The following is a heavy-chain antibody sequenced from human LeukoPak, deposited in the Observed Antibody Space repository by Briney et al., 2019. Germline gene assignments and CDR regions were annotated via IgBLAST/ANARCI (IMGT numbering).Heavy chain of an antibody. CDR3: ACLPGPRRDFDY. CDR1: GFTFSSYE. D-gene: IGHD5/OR15-5a*01. J-gene: IGHJ4*02. V-gene: IGHV3-48*03. CDR2: ISSSGSTI. Sequence: GGSLRLSCAASGFTFSSYEMNWVRQAPGKGLEWVSYISSSGSTIYYADSVKGRFTISRDNAKNSLYLQMNSLRAEDTAVYYCACLPGPRRDFDYWGQGTLVTVSS.